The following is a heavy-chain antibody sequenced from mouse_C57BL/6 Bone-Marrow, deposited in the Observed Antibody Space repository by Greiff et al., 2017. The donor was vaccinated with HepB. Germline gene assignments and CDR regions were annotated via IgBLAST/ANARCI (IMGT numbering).Heavy chain of an antibody. Sequence: VQLQQSGAELVKPGASVKLSCKASGYTFSSYWMQWVKQRPGQGLEWIGEIDPSDSYTNYNQKFKGKATLTVDTSSSTAYMQLSSLTSKDSAVYYCARLYAMDYWGQGTSVTVSS. J-gene: IGHJ4*01. CDR1: GYTFSSYW. V-gene: IGHV1-50*01. CDR2: IDPSDSYT. CDR3: ARLYAMDY.